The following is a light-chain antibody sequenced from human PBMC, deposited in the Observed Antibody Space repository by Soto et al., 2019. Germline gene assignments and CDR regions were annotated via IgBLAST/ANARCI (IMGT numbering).Light chain of an antibody. CDR1: ESVSDN. V-gene: IGKV3-15*01. CDR2: RAS. J-gene: IGKJ5*01. CDR3: QQYNSWPIT. Sequence: EVLMTQSPDTLYVSPGERVTLSCRASESVSDNLAWYQQKPGQGPRLLVYRASTMTLGIPARFSGSESGTDLTLNLSRRQSEDFAVYYCQQYNSWPITFGQGPRRETK.